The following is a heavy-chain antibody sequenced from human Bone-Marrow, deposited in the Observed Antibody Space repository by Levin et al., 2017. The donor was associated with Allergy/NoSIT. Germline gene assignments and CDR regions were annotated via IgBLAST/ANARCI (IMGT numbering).Heavy chain of an antibody. CDR1: GGSISSGGYY. V-gene: IGHV4-31*03. D-gene: IGHD1/OR15-1a*01. Sequence: SETLSLTCTVSGGSISSGGYYWSWIRQQPGKGLEWIGYIYYSGNTYYNPSLKSRVMISVDTSKNQFSLKVSSVTAADTAVYYCAREDGSTIDYWGQGLLVPVSS. CDR3: AREDGSTIDY. CDR2: IYYSGNT. J-gene: IGHJ4*02.